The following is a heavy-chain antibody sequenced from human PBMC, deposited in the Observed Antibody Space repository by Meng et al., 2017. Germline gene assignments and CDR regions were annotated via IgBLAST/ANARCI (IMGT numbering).Heavy chain of an antibody. CDR3: ARVDGEQWLGNYYYYGMDV. CDR1: GFTFSSYW. V-gene: IGHV3-7*01. D-gene: IGHD6-19*01. Sequence: GESLKISCAASGFTFSSYWMSWVRQAPGKGLEWVANIKQDGSEKYYVDSVKGRFTISRDNAKNSLYLQMNSLRAEDTAVYYCARVDGEQWLGNYYYYGMDVWGQGTTVTGYS. J-gene: IGHJ6*02. CDR2: IKQDGSEK.